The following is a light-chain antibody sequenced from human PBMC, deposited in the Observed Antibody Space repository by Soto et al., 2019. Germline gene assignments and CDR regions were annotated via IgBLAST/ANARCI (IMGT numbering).Light chain of an antibody. CDR2: KVS. J-gene: IGLJ2*01. Sequence: QSALTQPPSASGSPGQSVTISCTGTSSDVGDYKFVSWYQQHPGKAPKLLIYKVSRRPSGVPDRFSGSKSGNTASLTVSGLQAEDEADYYCSSYAGNNNVVFGGGTKLTVL. V-gene: IGLV2-8*01. CDR1: SSDVGDYKF. CDR3: SSYAGNNNVV.